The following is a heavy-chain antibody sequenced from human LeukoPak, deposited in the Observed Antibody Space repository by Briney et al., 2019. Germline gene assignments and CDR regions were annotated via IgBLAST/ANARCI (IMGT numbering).Heavy chain of an antibody. V-gene: IGHV4-59*01. Sequence: SETLTLTCTVSGGSISSYYWSWIRQPPGKGLEWIGYIYYSGSPIYNPSLMSRVTISVDTSKNQFSLKLSSVTAADTAVYYCARVSYTAIDYWGQGTLVTVSS. CDR1: GGSISSYY. CDR2: IYYSGSP. D-gene: IGHD5-18*01. J-gene: IGHJ4*02. CDR3: ARVSYTAIDY.